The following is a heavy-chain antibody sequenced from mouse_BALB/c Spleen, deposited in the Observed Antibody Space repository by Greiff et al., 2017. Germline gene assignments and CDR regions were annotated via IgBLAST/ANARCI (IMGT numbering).Heavy chain of an antibody. CDR3: ARDGSFDY. D-gene: IGHD1-1*02. V-gene: IGHV5-9-3*01. Sequence: EVQVVESGGGLVKPGGSLKLSCAASGFTFSSYAMSWVRQTPEKRLEWVATISSGGSYTYYPDSVKGRFTISRDNAKNTLYLQMSSLRSEDTAMYYCARDGSFDYWGQGTTLTVSS. J-gene: IGHJ2*01. CDR1: GFTFSSYA. CDR2: ISSGGSYT.